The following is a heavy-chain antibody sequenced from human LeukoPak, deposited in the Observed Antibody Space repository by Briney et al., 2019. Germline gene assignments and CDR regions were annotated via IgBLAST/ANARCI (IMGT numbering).Heavy chain of an antibody. CDR3: ARVDRRYSSSWYSDAFDI. D-gene: IGHD6-13*01. Sequence: PSETLSLTCTVSGGSISSYYWSWIRQPAGKGLEWIGRIYTSGSTNYNPSLKSRVTMSVDTSKNQFSLKLSSVTAADTPVYYRARVDRRYSSSWYSDAFDIWGQGTMVTVSS. CDR2: IYTSGST. V-gene: IGHV4-4*07. J-gene: IGHJ3*02. CDR1: GGSISSYY.